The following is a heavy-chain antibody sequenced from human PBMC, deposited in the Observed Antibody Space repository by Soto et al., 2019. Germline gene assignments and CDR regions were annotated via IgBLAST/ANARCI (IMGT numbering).Heavy chain of an antibody. V-gene: IGHV3-64D*06. CDR2: ITSEGGRT. D-gene: IGHD3-9*01. Sequence: GGSLRLSCSVSGFTFSNDAMHWVRQAAGKGLECVSGITSEGGRTWHADSVKDRFTISRDNAKNTLFLQMSSLRVEDTAIYFCVKGNQVLRYYFEFWAPGPLVTVSS. J-gene: IGHJ4*02. CDR1: GFTFSNDA. CDR3: VKGNQVLRYYFEF.